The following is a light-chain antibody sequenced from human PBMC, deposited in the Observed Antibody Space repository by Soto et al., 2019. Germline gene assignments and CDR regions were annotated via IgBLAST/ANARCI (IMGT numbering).Light chain of an antibody. CDR3: QQYNKWPLT. V-gene: IGKV3-15*01. CDR2: GAS. CDR1: RSVSSN. Sequence: EIVMTQSPATLSVSPGERATLSCRASRSVSSNLAWYQQKPGQAPRLLIYGASTRATGIPARLSGSGYGTAFTLTISSLQSEDFAVYYGQQYNKWPLTFGPGTKVDSK. J-gene: IGKJ3*01.